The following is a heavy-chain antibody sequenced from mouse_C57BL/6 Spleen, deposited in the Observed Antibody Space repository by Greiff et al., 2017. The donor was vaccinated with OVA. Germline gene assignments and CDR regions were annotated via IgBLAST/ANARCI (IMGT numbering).Heavy chain of an antibody. CDR3: AREDPDDGYYYAMDY. J-gene: IGHJ4*01. V-gene: IGHV5-4*01. CDR2: ISDGGSYT. CDR1: GFTFSSYA. D-gene: IGHD2-12*01. Sequence: EVKLMESGGGLVKPGGSLKLSCAASGFTFSSYAMSWVRQTPEKRLEWVATISDGGSYTYYPDNVKGRFTISRDNAKNNLYLQMSHLKSEDTAMYYCAREDPDDGYYYAMDYWGQGTSVTVSS.